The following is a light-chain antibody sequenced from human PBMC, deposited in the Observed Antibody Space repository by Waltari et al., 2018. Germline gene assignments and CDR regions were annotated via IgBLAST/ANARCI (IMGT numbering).Light chain of an antibody. Sequence: EIVLTQSPDTLSLSPGERATLSCRASQSVGTYLAWYQQKSGQTPRLRIYDASNRATGIPARFSGSGSGTDFTLTISSLDPEDFAIYYCQQRGSWPLTFGGGTKLEI. V-gene: IGKV3-11*01. CDR1: QSVGTY. CDR2: DAS. J-gene: IGKJ4*01. CDR3: QQRGSWPLT.